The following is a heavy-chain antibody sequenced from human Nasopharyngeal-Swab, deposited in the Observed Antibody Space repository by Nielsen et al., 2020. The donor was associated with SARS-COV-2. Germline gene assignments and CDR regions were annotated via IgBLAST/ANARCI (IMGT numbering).Heavy chain of an antibody. CDR3: ARVVPRGAFDV. CDR2: ISAYNGNT. D-gene: IGHD2-2*01. Sequence: ASVKVSCKASDYTFTSYGISWVRQAPGQGLEWMGWISAYNGNTNYAQNLQGRVTTTTDISTSTAYMELRSLRSDDTAVYYCARVVPRGAFDVWGQGTMVTVSS. J-gene: IGHJ3*01. CDR1: DYTFTSYG. V-gene: IGHV1-18*01.